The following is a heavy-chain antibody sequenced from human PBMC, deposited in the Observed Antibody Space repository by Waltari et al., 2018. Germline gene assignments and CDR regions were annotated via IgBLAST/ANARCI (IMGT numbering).Heavy chain of an antibody. CDR2: INHSGST. J-gene: IGHJ4*02. CDR3: ARGAKGVVVPAATDFDY. Sequence: QVQLQQWGAGLLKPSETLSLTCAVYGGSFSGYYWSWIRQPPGKGLEWIGEINHSGSTNYNPSRKSRGTISVDTSKNQFALKLSSVTAADTAVYYCARGAKGVVVPAATDFDYWGQGTLVTVSS. D-gene: IGHD2-2*01. CDR1: GGSFSGYY. V-gene: IGHV4-34*01.